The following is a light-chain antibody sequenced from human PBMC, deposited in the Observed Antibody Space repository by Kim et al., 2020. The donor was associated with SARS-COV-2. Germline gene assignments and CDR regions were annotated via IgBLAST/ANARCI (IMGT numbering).Light chain of an antibody. CDR2: GAS. Sequence: PGERVTPSCRASQSVSSSYLTWYQQKPGQAPRLLIHGASTRATGIPARFSGSGSGTDFTLTISSLQPEDFAVYYCQQDYNLPYTFGQGTKLEI. CDR3: QQDYNLPYT. V-gene: IGKV3D-7*01. CDR1: QSVSSSY. J-gene: IGKJ2*01.